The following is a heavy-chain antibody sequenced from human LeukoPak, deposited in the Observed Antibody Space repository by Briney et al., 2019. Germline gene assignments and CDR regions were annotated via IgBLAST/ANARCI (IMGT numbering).Heavy chain of an antibody. J-gene: IGHJ4*02. CDR2: INQDGSEE. V-gene: IGHV3-7*01. CDR1: GFTTHYW. CDR3: VRDGGVSGYDLLDY. D-gene: IGHD5-12*01. Sequence: PGGSLRLSCTASGFTTHYWLNWVRQSPGKGLEWVAHINQDGSEEHYMDSVKARFTISRDNAKNSLSLQMNSLRAEDTAVYYCVRDGGVSGYDLLDYWGQGTLVTVSS.